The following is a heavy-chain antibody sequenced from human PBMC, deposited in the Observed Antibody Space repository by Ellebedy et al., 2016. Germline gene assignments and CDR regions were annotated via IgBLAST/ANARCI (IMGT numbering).Heavy chain of an antibody. J-gene: IGHJ4*02. CDR3: RQGHYADY. CDR2: ISAGSDIT. Sequence: GESLKISXTASGLNFNTFFMSWVRQAPGKGLEWVSTISAGSDITRLADSVKGRFTISRDIPKNTVYLQMNRLRAEDTAVYYCRQGHYADYWGQGTLVTVSP. CDR1: GLNFNTFF. V-gene: IGHV3-23*01.